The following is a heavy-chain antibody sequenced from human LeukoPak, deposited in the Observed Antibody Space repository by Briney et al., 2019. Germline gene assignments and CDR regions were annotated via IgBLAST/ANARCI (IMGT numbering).Heavy chain of an antibody. CDR2: ISGSGDST. Sequence: GGSLRLSCAASGFTFSSYTMRWVRQAPGKGLEWVSAISGSGDSTYYADSVKGRFTISRDNSKNTLYLQMNSLRAEDTAVYYCAKPDCSSTSCYTLDSWGQGTLVTVS. CDR3: AKPDCSSTSCYTLDS. CDR1: GFTFSSYT. V-gene: IGHV3-23*01. J-gene: IGHJ4*02. D-gene: IGHD2-2*02.